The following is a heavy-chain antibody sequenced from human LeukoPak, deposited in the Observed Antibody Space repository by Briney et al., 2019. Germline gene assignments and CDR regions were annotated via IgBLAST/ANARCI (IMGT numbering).Heavy chain of an antibody. Sequence: SVKVSCKASGDTFSSYAISWVRQAPGQGLEWMVRIIPILGIANYAQKFQGRVTITADKSTSTAYMELSSLRSEDTAVYYCARDQWFGELLNWGQGTLVTVSS. D-gene: IGHD3-10*01. CDR1: GDTFSSYA. CDR2: IIPILGIA. V-gene: IGHV1-69*04. CDR3: ARDQWFGELLN. J-gene: IGHJ4*02.